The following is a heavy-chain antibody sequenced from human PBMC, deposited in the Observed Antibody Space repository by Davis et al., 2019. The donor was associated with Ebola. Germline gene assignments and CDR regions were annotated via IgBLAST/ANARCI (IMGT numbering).Heavy chain of an antibody. V-gene: IGHV5-51*01. CDR3: ARLVVPAAMGNYYYGMDV. D-gene: IGHD2-2*01. J-gene: IGHJ6*02. Sequence: GESLKISCKGSGYSFTSYWIGWVRQMPEKGLEWMGIIYPGDSDTRYSPSFQGQVTISADKSISTAYLQWSSLKASDTAMYYCARLVVPAAMGNYYYGMDVWGQGTTVTVSS. CDR1: GYSFTSYW. CDR2: IYPGDSDT.